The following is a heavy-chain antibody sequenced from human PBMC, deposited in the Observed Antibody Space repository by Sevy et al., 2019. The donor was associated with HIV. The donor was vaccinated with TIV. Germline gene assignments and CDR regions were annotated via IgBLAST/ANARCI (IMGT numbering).Heavy chain of an antibody. CDR1: GFTFSSYA. D-gene: IGHD2-2*01. J-gene: IGHJ6*02. Sequence: GGSLRLSCAASGFTFSSYAMSWVRQAPGKGLDWVSGISGSGGNTYYADSVKGRFTISRDNSKNTLYLQMNSLRAEDTAVYYCAKVDVVVPVADYGMDVWGQGTTVTVSS. CDR3: AKVDVVVPVADYGMDV. V-gene: IGHV3-23*01. CDR2: ISGSGGNT.